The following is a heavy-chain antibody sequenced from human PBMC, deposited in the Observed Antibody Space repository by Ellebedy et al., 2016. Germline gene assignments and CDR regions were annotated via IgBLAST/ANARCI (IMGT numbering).Heavy chain of an antibody. Sequence: GGSLRLSCTASGFTFTIYSMNWVRQAPGKGLEWVSYISSTSSTIYYADSVTGRFTISRDNAKNSLYLQMNSLRDEDTALYYCAKASPTEDSWGQGTLVTVSS. CDR1: GFTFTIYS. CDR3: AKASPTEDS. CDR2: ISSTSSTI. V-gene: IGHV3-48*02. J-gene: IGHJ4*02.